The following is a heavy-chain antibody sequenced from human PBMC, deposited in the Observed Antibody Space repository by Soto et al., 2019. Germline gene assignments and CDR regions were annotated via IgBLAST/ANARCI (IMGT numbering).Heavy chain of an antibody. J-gene: IGHJ4*02. D-gene: IGHD6-19*01. Sequence: QVQLVQSGAEVKKPGASVKVSCKASGYTFTDYGVHWVRQGPGQRLEWMGWINAGSRHTKYSQKFQDRVSITRDTSASTAYIELSSLRSEDTAVYYCARYMAEGFFDSWGQGSLVTVSS. CDR1: GYTFTDYG. V-gene: IGHV1-3*01. CDR2: INAGSRHT. CDR3: ARYMAEGFFDS.